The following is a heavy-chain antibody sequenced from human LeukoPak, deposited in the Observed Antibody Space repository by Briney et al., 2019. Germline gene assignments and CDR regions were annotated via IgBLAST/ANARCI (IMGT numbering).Heavy chain of an antibody. CDR2: IYYSGST. V-gene: IGHV4-59*08. Sequence: SETLSLTCTVSGGSISSYYWSWIRQPPGKGLEWIGYIYYSGSTNYNPSLKSRVNISVDSSKNQFSLKLSSVTAADTAVYYCAGTSKYMAVWGKGTTVTVSS. CDR3: AGTSKYMAV. CDR1: GGSISSYY. J-gene: IGHJ6*03.